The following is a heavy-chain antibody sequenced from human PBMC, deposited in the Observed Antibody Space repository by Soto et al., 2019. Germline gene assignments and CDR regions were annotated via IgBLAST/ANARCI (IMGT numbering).Heavy chain of an antibody. CDR2: IYYSGST. CDR1: GGSISSYY. CDR3: AAGAGWQIVDY. Sequence: SETLSLTCTVSGGSISSYYWSWIRQPPGKGLEWIGYIYYSGSTNYNPSLKSRVTISVDTSKNQFSLKLSSVTAADTAVYYCAAGAGWQIVDYWGQGTLVTVSS. V-gene: IGHV4-59*01. D-gene: IGHD3-10*01. J-gene: IGHJ4*02.